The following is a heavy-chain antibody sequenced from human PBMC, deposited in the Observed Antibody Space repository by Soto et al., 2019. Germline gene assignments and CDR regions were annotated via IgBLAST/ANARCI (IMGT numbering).Heavy chain of an antibody. V-gene: IGHV3-66*01. J-gene: IGHJ6*02. CDR2: IYSGGST. CDR1: GFTVSSNY. D-gene: IGHD6-25*01. Sequence: GGSLRLSCAASGFTVSSNYMSWARQAPGKGLEWVSVIYSGGSTYYADSVKGRFTISRDNSKNTLYLQMNSLRAEDTAVYYCARDRLPTLLAVCGQGSSVPGSS. CDR3: ARDRLPTLLAV.